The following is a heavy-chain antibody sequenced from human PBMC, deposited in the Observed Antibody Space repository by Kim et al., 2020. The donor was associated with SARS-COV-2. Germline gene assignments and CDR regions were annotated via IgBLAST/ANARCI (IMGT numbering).Heavy chain of an antibody. J-gene: IGHJ4*02. D-gene: IGHD5-12*01. V-gene: IGHV1-46*01. Sequence: ASVKVSCKASGYTFTSYYMHWVRQAPGQGLEWMGIINPSGGSTSYAQKFQGRVTMTRDTSTSTVYMELSSLRSEDTAVYYCARGWVVPNSGYDCYYWGQGTLVTVSS. CDR1: GYTFTSYY. CDR2: INPSGGST. CDR3: ARGWVVPNSGYDCYY.